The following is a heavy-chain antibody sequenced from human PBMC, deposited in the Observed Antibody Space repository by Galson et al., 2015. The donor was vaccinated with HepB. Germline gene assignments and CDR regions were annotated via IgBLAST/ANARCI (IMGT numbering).Heavy chain of an antibody. Sequence: SLRLSCAASGFTFDDYTMHWVRQAPGKGLEWVSLISWDGTSTYYADSVKGRLTISRENPKASLYLQMNSLRTEDTAFYYCAKDFSGYFAPGNYYSPYYFDYWGQGTLVTVSS. J-gene: IGHJ4*02. CDR2: ISWDGTST. D-gene: IGHD3-10*01. CDR3: AKDFSGYFAPGNYYSPYYFDY. CDR1: GFTFDDYT. V-gene: IGHV3-43*01.